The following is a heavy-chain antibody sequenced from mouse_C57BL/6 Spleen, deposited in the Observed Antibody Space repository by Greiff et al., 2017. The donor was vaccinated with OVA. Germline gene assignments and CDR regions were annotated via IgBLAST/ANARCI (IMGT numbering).Heavy chain of an antibody. D-gene: IGHD1-1*01. V-gene: IGHV3-6*01. CDR2: ISYDGSN. CDR3: ARGDLLYYYGSSYDY. CDR1: GYSITSGYY. Sequence: ESGPGLVKPSQSLSLTCSVTGYSITSGYYWNWIRQFPGNKLEWMGYISYDGSNNYNPSLKNRISITRDTSKNQFFLKLNSVTTEDTATYYCARGDLLYYYGSSYDYWGQGTTLTVSS. J-gene: IGHJ2*01.